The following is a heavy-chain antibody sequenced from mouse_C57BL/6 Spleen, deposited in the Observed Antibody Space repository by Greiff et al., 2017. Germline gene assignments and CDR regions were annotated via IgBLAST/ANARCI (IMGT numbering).Heavy chain of an antibody. CDR2: IYPGDGDT. CDR1: GYAFSSSW. Sequence: QVQLQQSGPELVKPGASVKISCKASGYAFSSSWMNWVKQRPGKGLEWIGRIYPGDGDTNNNGKFKGKATLTADKSSSTAYMQLSSLTSEDSAVYFCARSVYYGNLYYAMDYWGQGTSVTVSS. CDR3: ARSVYYGNLYYAMDY. J-gene: IGHJ4*01. D-gene: IGHD2-1*01. V-gene: IGHV1-82*01.